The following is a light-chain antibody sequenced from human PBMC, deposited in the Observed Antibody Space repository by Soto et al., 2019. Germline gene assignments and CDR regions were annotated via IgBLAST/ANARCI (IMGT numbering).Light chain of an antibody. V-gene: IGLV1-44*01. CDR1: SSNIGSNT. J-gene: IGLJ2*01. CDR3: AAWDDSLNGYVV. CDR2: SNN. Sequence: QSVLTQPPSASGTPGQRVTISCSGSSSNIGSNTVNWYQQLPGTAPKLLNYSNNQRPSGVPDRFSGSKSGTSASLAISGLQSEDEADYYCAAWDDSLNGYVVFGGGTQLTVL.